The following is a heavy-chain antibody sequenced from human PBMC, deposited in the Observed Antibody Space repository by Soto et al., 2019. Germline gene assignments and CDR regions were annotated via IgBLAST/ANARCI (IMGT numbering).Heavy chain of an antibody. CDR1: GYTLTELS. D-gene: IGHD3-22*01. V-gene: IGHV1-24*01. Sequence: GASVKVSCKVSGYTLTELSMHWVRQAPGKGLEWMGGFDPEDGETIYAQKFQGRVTMTEDTSTDTAYMELSSLRSEDTAVYYCATVSIGEILTEYDSSGYRPSRGAFDIWGQGTMGTVSS. CDR3: ATVSIGEILTEYDSSGYRPSRGAFDI. J-gene: IGHJ3*02. CDR2: FDPEDGET.